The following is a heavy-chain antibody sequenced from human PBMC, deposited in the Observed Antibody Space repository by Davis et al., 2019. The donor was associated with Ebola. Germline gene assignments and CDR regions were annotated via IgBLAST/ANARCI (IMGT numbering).Heavy chain of an antibody. Sequence: ASVKVSCKVSGYTLTELSMHWVRQAPGKGLEWMGGFDPEDGETIYAQKFQGRVTMTRNTSISTAYMELSSLRSEDTAVYYCARDLIGWFDPWGQGTLVTVSS. CDR1: GYTLTELS. J-gene: IGHJ5*02. CDR2: FDPEDGET. V-gene: IGHV1-24*01. D-gene: IGHD2-8*01. CDR3: ARDLIGWFDP.